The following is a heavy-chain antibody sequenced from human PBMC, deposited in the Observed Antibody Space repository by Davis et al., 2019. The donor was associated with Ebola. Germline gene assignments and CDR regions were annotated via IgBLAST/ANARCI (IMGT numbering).Heavy chain of an antibody. Sequence: SETLSLTCTVSGGSVSSGSNYWSWIRQPPGKELEWIRYIYHSGSTIYNPSLKSRVTITIDTSKNQFSLKLSSVTAADTALYYCARVLGNGDLLHDYWGQGTLVTVSS. CDR1: GGSVSSGSNY. CDR3: ARVLGNGDLLHDY. CDR2: IYHSGST. D-gene: IGHD4-17*01. V-gene: IGHV4-61*01. J-gene: IGHJ4*02.